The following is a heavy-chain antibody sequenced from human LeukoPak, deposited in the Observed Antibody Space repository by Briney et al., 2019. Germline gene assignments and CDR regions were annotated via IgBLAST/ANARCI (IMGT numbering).Heavy chain of an antibody. V-gene: IGHV4-61*02. Sequence: SQTLSLTCTVSGGSISSGSYYWSWIRQPAGKGLEWIGRIYTSGSTNYNPSLKSRVTISVDTSKNQFSLKLSSVTAADTAVYYCARAYGGGGWFDPWGQGTLVTVSS. CDR3: ARAYGGGGWFDP. D-gene: IGHD4-23*01. J-gene: IGHJ5*02. CDR2: IYTSGST. CDR1: GGSISSGSYY.